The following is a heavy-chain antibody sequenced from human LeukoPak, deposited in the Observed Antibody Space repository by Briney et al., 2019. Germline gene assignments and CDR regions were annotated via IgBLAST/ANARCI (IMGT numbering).Heavy chain of an antibody. CDR2: INHSGIT. J-gene: IGHJ4*02. V-gene: IGHV4-34*01. CDR3: ALGQWEPKGAY. Sequence: PSETLSLTCAVYGGPFSGFYWNWIRQPPGKGLEWIGEINHSGITTYNSSLKSRVTISLDTSRNQFSLRLRSVTAADTAIYYCALGQWEPKGAYWGQGTLVTISS. CDR1: GGPFSGFY. D-gene: IGHD1-26*01.